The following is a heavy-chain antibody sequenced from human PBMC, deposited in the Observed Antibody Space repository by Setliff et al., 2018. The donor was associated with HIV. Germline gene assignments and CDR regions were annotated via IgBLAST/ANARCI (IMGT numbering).Heavy chain of an antibody. D-gene: IGHD6-13*01. CDR2: ISYSGST. V-gene: IGHV4-61*08. CDR1: GGSISSGDYY. CDR3: ARGSLYSSSSCFDY. Sequence: SETLSLTCTVSGGSISSGDYYWSWIRQPPGRGLEWIGYISYSGSTNYNPSLKSRVTISVDTSKNQFSLKLSSVTAADTAVYYCARGSLYSSSSCFDYWGQGTLVTVSS. J-gene: IGHJ4*02.